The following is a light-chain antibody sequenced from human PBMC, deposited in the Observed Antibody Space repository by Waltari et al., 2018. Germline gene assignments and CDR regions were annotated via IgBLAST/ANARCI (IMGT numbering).Light chain of an antibody. CDR2: GVS. CDR3: CSYAGGSAFV. CDR1: SSAVGSYNL. J-gene: IGLJ1*01. V-gene: IGLV2-23*02. Sequence: QSALTQPAPVPGSPGQSITISCTGTSSAVGSYNLVSWYQHRPGKPPKLIIYGVSKRPSGVSNRFSGSKSGNTASLTISGLRTEDEADYYCCSYAGGSAFVFGTGTKITVL.